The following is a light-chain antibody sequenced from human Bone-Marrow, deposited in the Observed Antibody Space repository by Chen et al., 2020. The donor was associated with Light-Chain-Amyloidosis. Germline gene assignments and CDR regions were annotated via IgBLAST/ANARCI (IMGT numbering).Light chain of an antibody. CDR3: QSADSSGTYEGI. CDR2: RET. J-gene: IGLJ2*01. Sequence: SYELTQPPSVSVSPGQTARITCSGDDLPTKYAYLYQQKPGQAPVLVIHRETERPSGISERFTGSRPGTQATLTIRGGQAEDEADYHCQSADSSGTYEGIFGGGTQLTVL. CDR1: DLPTKY. V-gene: IGLV3-25*03.